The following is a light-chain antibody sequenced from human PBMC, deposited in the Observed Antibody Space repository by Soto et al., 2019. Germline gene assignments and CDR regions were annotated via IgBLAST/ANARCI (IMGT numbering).Light chain of an antibody. V-gene: IGKV1-39*01. CDR3: QQSYSSHPK. CDR1: QSISNH. CDR2: AAS. J-gene: IGKJ1*01. Sequence: DIQMTQSPSSLSASVEDRVIITCRASQSISNHLNWYQQKPGKAPKLLIFAASSLQSGVPSRFSGSRSGPDFTLTISSLQPEDLETYYCQQSYSSHPKFGYGTKGDI.